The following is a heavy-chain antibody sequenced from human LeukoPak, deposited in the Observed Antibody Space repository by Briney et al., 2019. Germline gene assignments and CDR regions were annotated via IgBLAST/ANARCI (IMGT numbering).Heavy chain of an antibody. CDR3: ARQGERITMVRGVNWFDP. CDR2: IYYSGST. D-gene: IGHD3-10*01. J-gene: IGHJ5*02. V-gene: IGHV4-39*01. Sequence: SETLSLTCTVSGGSISSSSYYWGWIRQPPGKGLEWIGSIYYSGSTYYNPSLKSRVTISVDTSKNQFSLKLSSVTAADTAVYYCARQGERITMVRGVNWFDPWGQGTLVTVSS. CDR1: GGSISSSSYY.